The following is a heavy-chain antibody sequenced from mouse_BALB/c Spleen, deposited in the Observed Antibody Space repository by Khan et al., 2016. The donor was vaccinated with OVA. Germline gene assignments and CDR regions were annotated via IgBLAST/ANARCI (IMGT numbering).Heavy chain of an antibody. CDR1: GYTLTDYY. CDR3: ASSGIGSLLY. V-gene: IGHV1-77*01. D-gene: IGHD2-2*01. J-gene: IGHJ3*01. CDR2: IYPGIGNN. Sequence: QVQLQQSGAELARPGASVKLSCKASGYTLTDYYINWVRQRTGQGLEWIGEIYPGIGNNYYNEKFKGKATLTADKSAITAYMQLSSLTSADSAGYFCASSGIGSLLYWGQGTLVTVSA.